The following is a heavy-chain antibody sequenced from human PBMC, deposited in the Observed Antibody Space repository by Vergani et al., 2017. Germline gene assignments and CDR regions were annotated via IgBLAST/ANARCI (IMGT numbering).Heavy chain of an antibody. Sequence: VQVVESGGGLVKPGGSLRLSCAGSGFTFCDFSMSWVRQAPGKGLEWVAIIGSRGPYINYADSVKGRFIISRDNTNNPLFLQLRSLRAEDAAVYYCARDCTRGGCADKYGMEVWGQGATVTVSS. J-gene: IGHJ6*02. CDR1: GFTFCDFS. V-gene: IGHV3-21*06. CDR3: ARDCTRGGCADKYGMEV. D-gene: IGHD2-8*01. CDR2: IGSRGPYI.